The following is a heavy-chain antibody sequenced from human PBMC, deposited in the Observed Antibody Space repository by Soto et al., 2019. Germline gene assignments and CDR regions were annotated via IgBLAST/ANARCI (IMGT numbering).Heavy chain of an antibody. CDR1: GFTFSSYS. CDR2: ISSSSSYI. Sequence: PGGSLRLSCAASGFTFSSYSMNWVRQAPGKGLEWVSSISSSSSYIYYADSVKGRFTISRDNAKNSLCLQMNSLRAEDTAVYYCARERGSGWTFDYWGQGTLVTVSS. V-gene: IGHV3-21*01. D-gene: IGHD6-19*01. J-gene: IGHJ4*02. CDR3: ARERGSGWTFDY.